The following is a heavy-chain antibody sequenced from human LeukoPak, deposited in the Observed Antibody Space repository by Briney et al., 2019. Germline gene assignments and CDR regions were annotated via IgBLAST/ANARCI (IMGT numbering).Heavy chain of an antibody. CDR1: GDSINSNY. J-gene: IGHJ4*02. CDR3: ARLLAGCPGGRCRAHFDY. CDR2: IYYGGST. V-gene: IGHV4-59*01. D-gene: IGHD2-15*01. Sequence: SETLSLTCSVSGDSINSNYWSWMRQPPGKGLEGIGYIYYGGSTNYNPPLKSRVSMSVDTSKNQFSLNLSSVTAADTAVYHCARLLAGCPGGRCRAHFDYWGQGTLVTVSS.